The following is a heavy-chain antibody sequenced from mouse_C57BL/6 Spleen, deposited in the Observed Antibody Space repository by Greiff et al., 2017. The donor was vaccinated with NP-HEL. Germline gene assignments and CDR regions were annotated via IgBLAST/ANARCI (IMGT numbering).Heavy chain of an antibody. V-gene: IGHV1-54*01. CDR3: ARSGLFDYDYFDY. J-gene: IGHJ2*01. D-gene: IGHD2-4*01. CDR1: GYAFTNYS. CDR2: INPGSGGT. Sequence: QVHVKQSGAELVRPGTSVKVSCKASGYAFTNYSIEWVKQRPGQGLEWIGVINPGSGGTNYNEKFKGKATLTADKSSSTAYMQLSSLTSEDSAVYFCARSGLFDYDYFDYWGQGTTLTVSS.